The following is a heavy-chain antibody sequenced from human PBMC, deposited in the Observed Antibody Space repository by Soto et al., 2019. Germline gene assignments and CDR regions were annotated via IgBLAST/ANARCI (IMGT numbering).Heavy chain of an antibody. CDR1: GLTVSTNP. J-gene: IGHJ4*02. V-gene: IGHV3-66*01. CDR3: ARDGSGH. Sequence: EVQLVESGGGLVQPGGSLRLSCAASGLTVSTNPMSWVRQAPGKGLEWVSVIYTGGRTHYADSVKGRFTISRDNSKNTVNLQMNSLRPEDKAVNYCARDGSGHWGQGTLVTVSS. CDR2: IYTGGRT.